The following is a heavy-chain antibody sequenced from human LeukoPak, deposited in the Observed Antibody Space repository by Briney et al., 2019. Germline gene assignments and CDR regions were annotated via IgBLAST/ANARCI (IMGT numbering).Heavy chain of an antibody. CDR3: ARDGP. V-gene: IGHV3-21*01. J-gene: IGHJ5*02. Sequence: GGSLRLSCTASGFSFGDYWMSWVRQAPGKGLEWVSSISSSSSYIYYADSVKGRFTISRDNAKNSLYLQMNSLRAEDTAVYYCARDGPWGQGTLVTVSS. CDR1: GFSFGDYW. CDR2: ISSSSSYI.